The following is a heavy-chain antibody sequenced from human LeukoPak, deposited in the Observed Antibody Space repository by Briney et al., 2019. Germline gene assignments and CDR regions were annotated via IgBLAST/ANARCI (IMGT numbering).Heavy chain of an antibody. J-gene: IGHJ5*02. Sequence: GSLRLSCAASGFTFSSYAMSWVRQPPGKGLEWIGSIYYSGSTYYNPSLKSRVTISVDTSKNQFSLKLSSVTAADTAVYYCARLRLNNWFDPWGQGTLVTVSS. D-gene: IGHD3-16*01. CDR1: GFTFSSYA. V-gene: IGHV4-39*01. CDR2: IYYSGST. CDR3: ARLRLNNWFDP.